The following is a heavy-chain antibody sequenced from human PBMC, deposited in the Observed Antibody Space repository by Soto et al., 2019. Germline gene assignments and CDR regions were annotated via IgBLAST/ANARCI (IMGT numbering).Heavy chain of an antibody. Sequence: GESLKISCKGSGYSFTSYWISWVRQMPGKGLEWMGRIDPSDSYTNYSPSFQGHVTISADKSISTAYLQWSSLKASDTAMYYCATTATTVTSIDYWGQGTLVTVSS. J-gene: IGHJ4*02. CDR3: ATTATTVTSIDY. V-gene: IGHV5-10-1*01. CDR1: GYSFTSYW. D-gene: IGHD4-4*01. CDR2: IDPSDSYT.